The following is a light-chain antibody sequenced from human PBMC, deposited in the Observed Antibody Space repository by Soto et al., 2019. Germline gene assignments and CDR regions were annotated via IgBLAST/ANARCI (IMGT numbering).Light chain of an antibody. V-gene: IGKV3-11*01. CDR1: QSVSSY. CDR2: DAS. Sequence: EIVLTHSPATLSLSPGERATLSLSAIQSVSSYLAWYQQKPGQAPRLLIYDASNRATGIPARFSGSGSGTDFTLTISSLEPEDFAVYYCQQRSNWPPSWTFGQGTKVDIK. CDR3: QQRSNWPPSWT. J-gene: IGKJ1*01.